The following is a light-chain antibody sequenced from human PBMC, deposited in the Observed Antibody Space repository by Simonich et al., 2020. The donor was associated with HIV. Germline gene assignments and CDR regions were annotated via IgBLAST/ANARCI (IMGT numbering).Light chain of an antibody. CDR1: QGISTS. V-gene: IGKV1-27*01. J-gene: IGKJ1*01. CDR3: QQYNSYSWT. CDR2: AAS. Sequence: DIQMTQSPSSLSASVGDRVTITCRTSQGISTSFAWYQQKPGQVPKLLIYAASTLQSGGPSRFRGSGSGTEFTLTISSLQPDDFATYYCQQYNSYSWTFGQGTKVEIK.